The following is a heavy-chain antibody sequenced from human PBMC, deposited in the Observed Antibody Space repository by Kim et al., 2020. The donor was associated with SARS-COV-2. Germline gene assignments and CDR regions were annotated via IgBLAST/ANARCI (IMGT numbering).Heavy chain of an antibody. CDR3: ARHSIYCSGGSCYSKYYYYGMDV. D-gene: IGHD2-15*01. J-gene: IGHJ6*02. V-gene: IGHV4-59*08. CDR2: IYYSGST. Sequence: SETLSLTCTVSGGSISSSYWSWIRQPPGKGLEWIGYIYYSGSTSYNPSLKSRVTISLDTSKNQFSLRLSSVTAADTAVYYCARHSIYCSGGSCYSKYYYYGMDVWGQGTTVTVSS. CDR1: GGSISSSY.